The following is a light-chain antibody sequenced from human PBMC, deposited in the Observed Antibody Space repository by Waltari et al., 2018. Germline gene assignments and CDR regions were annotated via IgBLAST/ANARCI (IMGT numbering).Light chain of an antibody. CDR1: QSLVHSDGATH. V-gene: IGKV2-30*02. CDR2: RVS. CDR3: MQGTHWPYT. J-gene: IGKJ2*01. Sequence: DVVMTQSPLSLPVTLGQPASISCRSSQSLVHSDGATHFTWFQQRPGQSPRRLIYRVSNRDSGVPDKFSGSGSGTEFTLKSSRVEAEDVGVYYCMQGTHWPYTFGQGTKLEIK.